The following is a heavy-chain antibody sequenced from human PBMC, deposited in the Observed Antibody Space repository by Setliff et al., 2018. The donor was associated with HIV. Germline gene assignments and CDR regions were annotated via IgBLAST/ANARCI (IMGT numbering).Heavy chain of an antibody. V-gene: IGHV3-11*04. CDR1: GYTFSDYY. J-gene: IGHJ4*02. Sequence: GGSLRLSCVASGYTFSDYYMSWIRQAPGKGLEWISYISGTGETSYYADSVQGRFTVSRDNAKNTLYLQMNSLRAEDTAVYYCARGQTSVTLQFDHWGQGTLVTVSS. CDR3: ARGQTSVTLQFDH. D-gene: IGHD4-17*01. CDR2: ISGTGETS.